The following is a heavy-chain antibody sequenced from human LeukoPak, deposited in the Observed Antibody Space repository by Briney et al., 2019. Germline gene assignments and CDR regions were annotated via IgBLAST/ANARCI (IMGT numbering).Heavy chain of an antibody. J-gene: IGHJ4*02. Sequence: PGGSLRLSCAASGFTFDDCGMTWVRQAPGKGLEWVSGINWNGGSTGYADSVKGRFSILRDTAKNSLYLQMNSLRAEDTALYYCARGYCSGGSCFLFDYWGQGTLVTVSS. CDR1: GFTFDDCG. CDR2: INWNGGST. CDR3: ARGYCSGGSCFLFDY. D-gene: IGHD2-15*01. V-gene: IGHV3-20*04.